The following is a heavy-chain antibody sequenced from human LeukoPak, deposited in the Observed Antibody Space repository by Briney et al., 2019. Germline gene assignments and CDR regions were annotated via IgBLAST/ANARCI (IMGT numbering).Heavy chain of an antibody. Sequence: PGRSLRLSCAASGFTFSNCGMHWVRQAPGKGLEWVAVIWYDGSNKYYAESVKGRFTISRDNSKNTLYLQMTDLRAEDTAVYFCARGDLMGATDYWGQGTLVTVSS. CDR2: IWYDGSNK. J-gene: IGHJ4*02. CDR3: ARGDLMGATDY. D-gene: IGHD1-26*01. V-gene: IGHV3-33*01. CDR1: GFTFSNCG.